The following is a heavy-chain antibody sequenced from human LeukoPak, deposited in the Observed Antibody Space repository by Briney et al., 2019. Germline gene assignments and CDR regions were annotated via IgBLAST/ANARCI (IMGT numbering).Heavy chain of an antibody. D-gene: IGHD3-22*01. CDR2: INHSGST. J-gene: IGHJ4*02. V-gene: IGHV4-34*01. Sequence: SETLSLTCAVYGGSFSGYYWSWIRQPPGKGLEWIGEINHSGSTNYNPSLKSRVTISVDTSKNQFSLKLSSVTAADTAVYYCARGPDYYDSSGYYSPFDYWGQGTLVTVSS. CDR3: ARGPDYYDSSGYYSPFDY. CDR1: GGSFSGYY.